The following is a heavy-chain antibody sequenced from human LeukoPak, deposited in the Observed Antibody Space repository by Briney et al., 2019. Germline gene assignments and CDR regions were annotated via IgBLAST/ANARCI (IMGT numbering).Heavy chain of an antibody. CDR3: ARHRGLRMYYFDY. CDR2: IYYSERT. CDR1: GGSISSSSYY. J-gene: IGHJ4*02. Sequence: SETLSLTCSVSGGSISSSSYYWVWLRPPPGKALEWIVSIYYSERTYYNPSLKSRGTISVDTSKNQVSLKLGSVAAADTAVYYCARHRGLRMYYFDYWGQGTLVTVSS. V-gene: IGHV4-39*01. D-gene: IGHD4-17*01.